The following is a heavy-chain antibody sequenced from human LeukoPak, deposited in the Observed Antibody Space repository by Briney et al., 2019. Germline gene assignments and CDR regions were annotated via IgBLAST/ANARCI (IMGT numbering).Heavy chain of an antibody. V-gene: IGHV4-4*07. CDR2: IYTSGST. J-gene: IGHJ4*02. CDR3: AREDFISTIRGVNFAY. CDR1: GGSISSYY. D-gene: IGHD3-10*01. Sequence: SETLSLTCTVSGGSISSYYWSWIRQPAGKGLEWIGRIYTSGSTNYNPSLKSRVTMSVDTSKNQFSLKLSSVTAADTAVYYCAREDFISTIRGVNFAYWGQGIMVSVSS.